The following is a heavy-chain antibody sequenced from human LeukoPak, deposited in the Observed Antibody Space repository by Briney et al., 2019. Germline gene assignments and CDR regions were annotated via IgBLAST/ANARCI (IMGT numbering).Heavy chain of an antibody. D-gene: IGHD1-26*01. CDR3: AKYSLYSGSLGAAFDI. Sequence: GGSLTLSCAASGFTFDDYAMHWVRQPPGKGLEWVSGISWNSGSIGYADSVKGRFTISRDNAKNSLYLQMNSLRAEDMALYYCAKYSLYSGSLGAAFDIWGQGTMVTVSS. J-gene: IGHJ3*02. CDR1: GFTFDDYA. V-gene: IGHV3-9*03. CDR2: ISWNSGSI.